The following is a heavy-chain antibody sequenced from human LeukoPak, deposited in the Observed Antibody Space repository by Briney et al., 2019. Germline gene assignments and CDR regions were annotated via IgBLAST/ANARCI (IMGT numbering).Heavy chain of an antibody. Sequence: SETLSLTCTVSGGSISSGDYDWSWIRQPPGKGLEWIGYIYYSGSTYYNPSLKSRVTISVDTSKNQFSLKLSSVTAADTAVYYCAREPYDSSGYYYPYFDYWGQGTLVTVSS. CDR1: GGSISSGDYD. CDR3: AREPYDSSGYYYPYFDY. J-gene: IGHJ4*02. CDR2: IYYSGST. V-gene: IGHV4-30-4*01. D-gene: IGHD3-22*01.